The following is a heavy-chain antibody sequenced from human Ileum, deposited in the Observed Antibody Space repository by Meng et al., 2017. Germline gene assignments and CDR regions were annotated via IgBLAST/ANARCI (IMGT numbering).Heavy chain of an antibody. CDR1: GGSVSRAGYR. CDR3: ARDHMGSLDY. V-gene: IGHV4-61*08. CDR2: AST. D-gene: IGHD1-26*01. Sequence: QVQLQESGPGRVRPSETLSLICTVSGGSVSRAGYRWGWIRQPPGKGLEWIGYASTNYNPSLKSRVTISLDTSRNQFSLSLSSVTAADTAVYYCARDHMGSLDYWGQGILVTVSS. J-gene: IGHJ4*02.